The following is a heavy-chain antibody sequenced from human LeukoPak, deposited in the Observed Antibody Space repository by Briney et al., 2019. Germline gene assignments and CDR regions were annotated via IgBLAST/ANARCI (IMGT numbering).Heavy chain of an antibody. CDR3: AHSYYDAFDI. D-gene: IGHD3-10*01. V-gene: IGHV2-5*08. CDR1: GGSISSYYW. Sequence: TLSLTCTVSGGSISSYYWSWIRQPPGKALEWLALIYWDDDKRYSPSLKSRLTITKDTSKNQVVLTMTNMDPVDTATYYCAHSYYDAFDIWGQGTMVTVSS. CDR2: IYWDDDK. J-gene: IGHJ3*02.